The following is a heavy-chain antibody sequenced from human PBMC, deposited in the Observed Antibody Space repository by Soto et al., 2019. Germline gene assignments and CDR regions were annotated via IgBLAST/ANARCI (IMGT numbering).Heavy chain of an antibody. D-gene: IGHD3-3*01. Sequence: SETLSLTCAVYGGSFSGYYWSWIRQPPGKGLEWIGEINHSGSTNYNPSLKSRVTISVDTSKNQFSLKLSSVTAADTAVYYCARGPHYDFWSGDTPLDYYYGMDVWGQGTTVTVSS. V-gene: IGHV4-34*01. J-gene: IGHJ6*02. CDR1: GGSFSGYY. CDR3: ARGPHYDFWSGDTPLDYYYGMDV. CDR2: INHSGST.